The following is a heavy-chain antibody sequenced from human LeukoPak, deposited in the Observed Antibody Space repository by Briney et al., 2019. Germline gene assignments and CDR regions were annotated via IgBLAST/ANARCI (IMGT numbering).Heavy chain of an antibody. V-gene: IGHV1-18*01. Sequence: ASVKVSCKASGYTFTSYGISWVRQAPGQGLEWMGWISAYNGNTNYAQKLQGRVTMTTDTSTSTAYMELRSLRSDDTAVYYCARGPFGYYYDMVGAFDIWGQGTMVTVSS. J-gene: IGHJ3*02. D-gene: IGHD3-22*01. CDR3: ARGPFGYYYDMVGAFDI. CDR2: ISAYNGNT. CDR1: GYTFTSYG.